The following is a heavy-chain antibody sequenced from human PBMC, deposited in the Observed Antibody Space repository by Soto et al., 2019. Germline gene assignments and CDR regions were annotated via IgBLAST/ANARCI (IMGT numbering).Heavy chain of an antibody. CDR3: ARVDYVWGSYRVFDY. J-gene: IGHJ4*02. D-gene: IGHD3-16*02. CDR1: GFTFSSYE. V-gene: IGHV3-48*03. CDR2: ISSSGSTI. Sequence: PGGSLRLSCAASGFTFSSYEMNWVRQAPGKGLEWVSYISSSGSTIYYADSVKGRFTISRDNAKNSLYLQMNSLRAEDTAVYYCARVDYVWGSYRVFDYWGQGTLVTVSS.